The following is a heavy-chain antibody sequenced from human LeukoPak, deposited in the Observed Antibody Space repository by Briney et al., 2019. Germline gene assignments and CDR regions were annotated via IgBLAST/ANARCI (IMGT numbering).Heavy chain of an antibody. Sequence: GGSLRLSCAASGFTFSSYAMSWVRQAPGKGLEWVSAISGSGGSTYYADSVKGRFTISRDNSKNTLYLQMNSLRAEDTAVYYCAKETTICSSTSCSNWFDPWGQGTLVTVSS. V-gene: IGHV3-23*01. CDR1: GFTFSSYA. CDR2: ISGSGGST. J-gene: IGHJ5*02. D-gene: IGHD2-2*01. CDR3: AKETTICSSTSCSNWFDP.